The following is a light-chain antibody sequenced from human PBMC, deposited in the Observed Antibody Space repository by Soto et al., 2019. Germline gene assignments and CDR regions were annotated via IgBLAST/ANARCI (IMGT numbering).Light chain of an antibody. V-gene: IGLV2-8*01. CDR1: SSDVGGYNY. Sequence: QSALTQPPSASGSPGQSVTISCTGTSSDVGGYNYVSWYQRHPGKAPKLMIYEVSKRPSGVPDRFSGSKSGNTASLTVSGLQAEDEADYYCSSYAGSNNLYVFGTGTKLTVL. CDR3: SSYAGSNNLYV. CDR2: EVS. J-gene: IGLJ1*01.